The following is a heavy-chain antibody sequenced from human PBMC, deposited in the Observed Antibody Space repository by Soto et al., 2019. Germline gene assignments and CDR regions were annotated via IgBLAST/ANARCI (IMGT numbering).Heavy chain of an antibody. CDR3: ARARYDYVWGSYRYLRYYFDY. D-gene: IGHD3-16*02. CDR1: GGSISCGGYY. CDR2: IYYSGST. V-gene: IGHV4-31*03. Sequence: SETLSLTCTVSGGSISCGGYYWSWIRQHPGKGLEWIGYIYYSGSTYYNPSLKSRVTISVDTSKNQFSLKLSSVTAADTAVYYCARARYDYVWGSYRYLRYYFDYWGQGTLVTVSS. J-gene: IGHJ4*02.